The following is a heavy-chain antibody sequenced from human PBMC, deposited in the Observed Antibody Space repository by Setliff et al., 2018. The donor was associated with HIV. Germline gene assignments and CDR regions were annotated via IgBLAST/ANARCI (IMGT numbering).Heavy chain of an antibody. V-gene: IGHV4-30-4*08. CDR3: AGAGTYDFWSGLSGGAFDI. Sequence: LSLTCTVSGGSISSGAYYWSWIRQHPGKGLEWIGYIYYSGSTYYNPSLKSRVTISVDTSKNQFSLKLRSVTAADTAVYYCAGAGTYDFWSGLSGGAFDIWGQGTMVTVSS. D-gene: IGHD3-3*01. CDR1: GGSISSGAYY. CDR2: IYYSGST. J-gene: IGHJ3*02.